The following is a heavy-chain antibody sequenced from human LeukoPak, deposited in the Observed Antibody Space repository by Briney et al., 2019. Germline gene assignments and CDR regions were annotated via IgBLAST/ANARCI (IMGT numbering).Heavy chain of an antibody. V-gene: IGHV4-30-4*07. J-gene: IGHJ4*02. Sequence: SEALSLTCSVSGGSISGGGDTWNWTRQPPGESREWLGHIYYSGFTSYNASLQRRLLISVASSKNTFSLRLTSVTAADTAVYFCARGHRDYPFASWGQGTLVAVSS. CDR1: GGSISGGGDT. D-gene: IGHD4-17*01. CDR2: IYYSGFT. CDR3: ARGHRDYPFAS.